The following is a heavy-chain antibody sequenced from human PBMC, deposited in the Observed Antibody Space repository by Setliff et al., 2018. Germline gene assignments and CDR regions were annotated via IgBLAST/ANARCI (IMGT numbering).Heavy chain of an antibody. V-gene: IGHV4-59*12. Sequence: LSLTCTVSGGSISSSYWRGIRQPPGKRLEWIEYIFYSGTTNCNSSLKSRVTISLDTSKNQLSLDLTSVTAADTAVYYCARNWHWGFDPWGRGALVTVSS. CDR1: GGSISSSY. D-gene: IGHD1-7*01. CDR2: IFYSGTT. J-gene: IGHJ5*02. CDR3: ARNWHWGFDP.